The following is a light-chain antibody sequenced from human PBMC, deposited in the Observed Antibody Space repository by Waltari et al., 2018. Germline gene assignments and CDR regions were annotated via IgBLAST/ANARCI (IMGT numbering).Light chain of an antibody. CDR2: LNSYGSH. CDR3: QTWGTGIQV. J-gene: IGLJ2*01. CDR1: SGHSRYA. Sequence: QLVLTQSPSASASLGASVKLTCTPSSGHSRYAPARHQQQPEQGHRYLMKLNSYGSHSKGDGIPDRFSGSSSGAERYLTISSLQSEDEADYYCQTWGTGIQVFGGGTKLTVL. V-gene: IGLV4-69*01.